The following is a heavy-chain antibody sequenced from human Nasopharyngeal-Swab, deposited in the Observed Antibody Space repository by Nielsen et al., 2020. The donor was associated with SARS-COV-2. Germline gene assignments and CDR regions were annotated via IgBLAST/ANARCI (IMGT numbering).Heavy chain of an antibody. CDR1: GYTFTGYY. V-gene: IGHV1-2*02. Sequence: ASVKVSCKASGYTFTGYYMHWVRQAPGQGLEWMGWINPNSGGTNYAQKFQGRVTMTRDTYISTAYMELSRLRSDDTAGYCCARGGIKLGERQKWFDPWGQGTLVNVSS. CDR3: ARGGIKLGERQKWFDP. D-gene: IGHD5-18*01. J-gene: IGHJ5*02. CDR2: INPNSGGT.